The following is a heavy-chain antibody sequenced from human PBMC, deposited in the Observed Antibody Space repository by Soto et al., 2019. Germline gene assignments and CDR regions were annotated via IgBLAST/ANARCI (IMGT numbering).Heavy chain of an antibody. D-gene: IGHD2-15*01. Sequence: EVQLVESGGGVVRPGGSLRLSCAASGFTFDDYGMSWVRQAPGKGLEWVSGINWNGGSTGYADSVKGRFTISRDNAKNSLDLQMNSLRAEDTALYHGARGYCSGVSCLNFDYWGQGPLVTVSS. J-gene: IGHJ4*02. CDR2: INWNGGST. CDR3: ARGYCSGVSCLNFDY. CDR1: GFTFDDYG. V-gene: IGHV3-20*01.